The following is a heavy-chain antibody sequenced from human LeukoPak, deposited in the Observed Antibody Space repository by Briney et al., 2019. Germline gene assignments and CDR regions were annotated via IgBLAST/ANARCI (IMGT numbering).Heavy chain of an antibody. J-gene: IGHJ4*02. CDR1: GYTVTSYA. Sequence: GASVKVACKASGYTVTSYAMHWVRQAPGQRLEWMGWINAGNGNTKYSQKFQGRVTITRDTSASTAYMELSSLRSEDTAVYYCARDQGDIVATAFDYWGQGTLVTVSS. V-gene: IGHV1-3*01. D-gene: IGHD5-12*01. CDR2: INAGNGNT. CDR3: ARDQGDIVATAFDY.